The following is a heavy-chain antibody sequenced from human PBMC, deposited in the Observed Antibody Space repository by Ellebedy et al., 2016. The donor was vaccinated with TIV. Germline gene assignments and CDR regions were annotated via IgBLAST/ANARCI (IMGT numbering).Heavy chain of an antibody. Sequence: GESLKISXAASGFTFSTYVMQWVRQAPGKGLEWVAVISYDGSNKYYADSVKGRFTISRDNSKNTLYLQMNSLRAEDTAVYYCARFRIGGHFDYWGQGTLVTVSS. CDR2: ISYDGSNK. CDR1: GFTFSTYV. CDR3: ARFRIGGHFDY. V-gene: IGHV3-30*03. J-gene: IGHJ4*02.